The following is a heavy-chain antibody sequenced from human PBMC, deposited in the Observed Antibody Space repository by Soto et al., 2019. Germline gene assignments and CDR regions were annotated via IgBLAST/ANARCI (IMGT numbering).Heavy chain of an antibody. J-gene: IGHJ4*02. CDR3: ARDRADYYDSSGPEVL. D-gene: IGHD3-22*01. V-gene: IGHV1-18*01. CDR2: ISAYNGNT. CDR1: GYTFTTYD. Sequence: ASVKVSCKASGYTFTTYDINWVRQAPGQGLEWMGWISAYNGNTDYAQKLQGRVTMTTDTSTSTAYMELRSLRSDDTAVYYCARDRADYYDSSGPEVLWGQGTLVTVSS.